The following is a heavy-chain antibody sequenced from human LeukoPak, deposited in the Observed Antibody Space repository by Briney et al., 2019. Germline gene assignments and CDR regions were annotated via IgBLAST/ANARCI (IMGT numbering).Heavy chain of an antibody. CDR1: GGPISSGDYY. CDR3: ARYYCSAANCPGIDY. V-gene: IGHV4-30-4*01. CDR2: IYYSGST. Sequence: SETLSLTCTVSGGPISSGDYYWTWIRQPPGKGLEWIGYIYYSGSTYYNPSLKSRLTISLDTSKNQFSLRLSSVTAADTAVYYCARYYCSAANCPGIDYWGQGTLVTVSS. J-gene: IGHJ4*02. D-gene: IGHD2-15*01.